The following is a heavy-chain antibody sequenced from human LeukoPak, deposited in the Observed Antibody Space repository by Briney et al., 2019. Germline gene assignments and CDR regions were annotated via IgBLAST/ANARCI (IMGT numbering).Heavy chain of an antibody. CDR1: GYTFSTYA. Sequence: QPGGSLRLSCEGFGYTFSTYAMSWVRQAPGKGLEWASSISDSGDNTDYAESVKGRFTISRDNAKNTMYLQMNSLRAEDTAVYYCARVFGFPAGDDYWGQGTLVTVSS. J-gene: IGHJ4*02. CDR3: ARVFGFPAGDDY. V-gene: IGHV3-23*01. CDR2: ISDSGDNT. D-gene: IGHD1-26*01.